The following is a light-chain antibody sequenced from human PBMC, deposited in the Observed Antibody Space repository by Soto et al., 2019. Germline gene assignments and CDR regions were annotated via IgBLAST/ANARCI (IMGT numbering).Light chain of an antibody. V-gene: IGKV1-5*03. Sequence: DIQMTQSPSTLSASVGDRVAMTCRASQSVSGWLAWYQQKPGKVPKLLIYQASTFQDGVPSRFGGSGSGTEFTLTISSLQPDDSATYYCQHYNDYSYTFSPGTRLVIK. CDR3: QHYNDYSYT. CDR1: QSVSGW. J-gene: IGKJ2*01. CDR2: QAS.